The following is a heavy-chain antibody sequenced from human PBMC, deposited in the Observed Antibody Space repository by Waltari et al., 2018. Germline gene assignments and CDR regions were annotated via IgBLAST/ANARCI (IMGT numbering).Heavy chain of an antibody. CDR2: VKREGSST. J-gene: IGHJ4*02. V-gene: IGHV3-74*01. CDR3: ARTYGDQHFDY. Sequence: EVQLVESGGGLVQPGGSLRLSCAASGFTFSSYWMHWVRQAPGKGLVGVSRVKREGSSTSYADAVKGRFTICRDNAKNTLYLQMNSLRAEDTAVYYCARTYGDQHFDYWGQGTLVTVSS. D-gene: IGHD4-17*01. CDR1: GFTFSSYW.